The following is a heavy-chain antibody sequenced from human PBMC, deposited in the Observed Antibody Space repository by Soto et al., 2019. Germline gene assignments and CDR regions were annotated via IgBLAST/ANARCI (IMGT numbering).Heavy chain of an antibody. CDR2: IWSDGSNE. V-gene: IGHV3-33*01. CDR1: EFTFSRHG. D-gene: IGHD3-10*01. J-gene: IGHJ6*03. Sequence: QVQLVESGGGVVQPGGSLRLSCAASEFTFSRHGMHWVRQAPGKGLQWVGVIWSDGSNERYADSVKGRFTIYRDNSKNTLYLQRNSLRAEDTAVYYWAREGTCGENKHNYMDVWGTGITVTVS. CDR3: AREGTCGENKHNYMDV.